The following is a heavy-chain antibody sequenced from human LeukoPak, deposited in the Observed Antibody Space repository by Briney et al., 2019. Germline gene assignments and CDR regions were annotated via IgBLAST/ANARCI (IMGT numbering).Heavy chain of an antibody. CDR3: ATAEWENFYFDS. CDR1: GASVSRGGYH. Sequence: PSETLTLTCTVSGASVSRGGYHWSWIPQHPGKGLEWFGFTSYGGGAYYNPSLMSRITVSVDPSQNQFSLKMRDVTAADTAVYFCATAEWENFYFDSWGQGALVAVTS. V-gene: IGHV4-31*03. J-gene: IGHJ4*02. D-gene: IGHD1-26*01. CDR2: TSYGGGA.